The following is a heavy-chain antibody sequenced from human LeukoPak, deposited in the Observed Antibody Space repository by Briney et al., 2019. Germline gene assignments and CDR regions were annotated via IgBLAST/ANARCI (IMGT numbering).Heavy chain of an antibody. V-gene: IGHV4-59*11. J-gene: IGHJ4*02. CDR1: VGSISSHY. D-gene: IGHD6-6*01. CDR3: ARAPPAYGSSSGFDY. CDR2: IFYTGST. Sequence: PSETLSLTCTVSVGSISSHYWSWILQPPGKGLEWVGYIFYTGSTSYNPSLKSRVTMSVDTSKNQFSLKLSSVTAADTAVYFCARAPPAYGSSSGFDYWGQGTLVTVSS.